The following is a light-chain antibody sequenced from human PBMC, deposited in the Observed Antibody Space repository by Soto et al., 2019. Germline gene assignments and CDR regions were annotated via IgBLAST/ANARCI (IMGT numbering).Light chain of an antibody. V-gene: IGKV2-30*01. Sequence: DVVVTQSPLSLPVTLGQPASISCRSSQSLVYRDGNTYLNWFQQRPGQSPRRLIYKVSNRDSGVPDRFSGSGSGTDFTLKISRLEAEDVGVYYCMQGTHWPWTFGQGTKVEIK. J-gene: IGKJ1*01. CDR2: KVS. CDR3: MQGTHWPWT. CDR1: QSLVYRDGNTY.